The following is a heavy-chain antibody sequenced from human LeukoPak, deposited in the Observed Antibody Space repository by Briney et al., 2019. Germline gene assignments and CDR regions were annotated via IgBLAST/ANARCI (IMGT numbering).Heavy chain of an antibody. J-gene: IGHJ6*03. CDR1: GGSISSSSYY. D-gene: IGHD3-10*02. CDR2: IYYSGST. CDR3: AREFRYVTSDYYYYYYMDV. V-gene: IGHV4-39*07. Sequence: SETLSLTCTVSGGSISSSSYYWGWIRQPPGKGLEWIGSIYYSGSTYYNPSLKSRVTISVDTSKNQFSLKLSSVTAADTAVYYCAREFRYVTSDYYYYYYMDVWGKGTTVTVSS.